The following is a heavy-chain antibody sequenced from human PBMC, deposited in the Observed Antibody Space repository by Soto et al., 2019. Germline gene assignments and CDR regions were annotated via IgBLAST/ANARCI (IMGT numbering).Heavy chain of an antibody. CDR2: IYHTGTT. D-gene: IGHD3-16*01. Sequence: SETLSLTCAVYGGSFSGYYWSWIRQPPGKGLEWIGEIYHTGTTNYSPSLEGRVTISVDKSKNQFSLKLSPVTAADTAVYYCARLNDYVWMTDWWGPGVMVTVSS. J-gene: IGHJ4*02. CDR1: GGSFSGYY. CDR3: ARLNDYVWMTDW. V-gene: IGHV4-34*10.